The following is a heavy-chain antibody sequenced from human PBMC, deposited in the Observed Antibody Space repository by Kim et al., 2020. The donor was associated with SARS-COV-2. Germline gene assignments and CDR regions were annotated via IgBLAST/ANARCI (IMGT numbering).Heavy chain of an antibody. CDR3: ARGRRGGSNWFDP. V-gene: IGHV3-33*01. D-gene: IGHD3-16*01. J-gene: IGHJ5*02. Sequence: GGSLRLSCAASGFTFSSYGMHWVRQAPGKGLEWVAVIWYDGSNKYYADSVKGRFTISRDNSKNTLYLQMNSLRAEDTAVYYCARGRRGGSNWFDPWGQGTLVTVSS. CDR2: IWYDGSNK. CDR1: GFTFSSYG.